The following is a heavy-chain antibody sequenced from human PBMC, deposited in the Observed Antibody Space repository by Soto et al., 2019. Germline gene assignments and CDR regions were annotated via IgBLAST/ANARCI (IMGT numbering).Heavy chain of an antibody. Sequence: ASVKVSCKASGYTFTGYYMHWVRQAPGQGLEWMGWINHNSGGTNYAQKFQGWVTMTRDTSISTAYMELSRLRSDDTAVYYCARSRDRYYFDYWGQGTLVTVSS. CDR1: GYTFTGYY. V-gene: IGHV1-2*04. CDR3: ARSRDRYYFDY. J-gene: IGHJ4*02. CDR2: INHNSGGT.